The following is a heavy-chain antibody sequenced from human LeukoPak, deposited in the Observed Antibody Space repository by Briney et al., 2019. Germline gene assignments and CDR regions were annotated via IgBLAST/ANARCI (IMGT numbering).Heavy chain of an antibody. J-gene: IGHJ4*02. Sequence: GGSLRLSRAASGFTFSSYSMNWVRQAPGKGLEWVSYISSSSSTIYYADSVKGRFTISRDNAKDTLYLQMNSLRVEDTAVYYCARVADGDKYGGRDYWGQGALVIVSS. CDR2: ISSSSSTI. V-gene: IGHV3-48*04. D-gene: IGHD5-24*01. CDR3: ARVADGDKYGGRDY. CDR1: GFTFSSYS.